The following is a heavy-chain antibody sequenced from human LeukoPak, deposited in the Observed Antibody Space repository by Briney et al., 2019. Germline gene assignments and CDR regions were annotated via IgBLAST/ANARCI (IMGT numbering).Heavy chain of an antibody. CDR2: INSDRSAT. D-gene: IGHD1-26*01. CDR3: ASELVVGY. J-gene: IGHJ4*02. CDR1: GFTFSRYW. V-gene: IGHV3-74*01. Sequence: GGSLRLSCAASGFTFSRYWMSWVRQAPGKGLVFVSRINSDRSATNYAGSGKGRFTISRENANNTLYLQMDSLSDEDMAVYYCASELVVGYWGLGTLVTVSS.